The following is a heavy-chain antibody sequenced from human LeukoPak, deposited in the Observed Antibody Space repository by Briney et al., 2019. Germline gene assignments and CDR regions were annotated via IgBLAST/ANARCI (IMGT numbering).Heavy chain of an antibody. CDR1: GGSISGYY. J-gene: IGHJ4*02. Sequence: SETLSLTCTVSGGSISGYYWSWLRLPAGKGLEWIGRIYSSGSTNYHPSLQSRVTMSVDTSKNQFSLKLSSVTAADTAMYYCARGSSGSLPFDYWGQGTLVTVSS. CDR2: IYSSGST. V-gene: IGHV4-4*07. CDR3: ARGSSGSLPFDY. D-gene: IGHD3-22*01.